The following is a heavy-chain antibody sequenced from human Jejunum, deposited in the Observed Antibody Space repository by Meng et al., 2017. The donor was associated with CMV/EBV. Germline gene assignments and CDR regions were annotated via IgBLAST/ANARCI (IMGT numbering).Heavy chain of an antibody. CDR3: ARVSCTGSACYLTFHYYGMDV. V-gene: IGHV3-30*01. Sequence: MHWVRQAPGKGLEWVSIITYNSNIIFYGDSMETRFTVSRDNSRNTLYLQMNDLRVEDTAVYYCARVSCTGSACYLTFHYYGMDVWGQGTTVTVSS. CDR2: ITYNSNII. J-gene: IGHJ6*02. D-gene: IGHD2-8*02.